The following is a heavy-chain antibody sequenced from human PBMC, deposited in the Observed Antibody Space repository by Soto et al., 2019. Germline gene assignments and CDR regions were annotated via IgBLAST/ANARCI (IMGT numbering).Heavy chain of an antibody. CDR2: IYYSGST. CDR1: VGSVSSGSYY. CDR3: ARSIMITFGGAPEPSFGY. Sequence: SETLSLTCTVSVGSVSSGSYYWSWIRQPPGKGLEWIGYIYYSGSTNYNPSLKSRVTISVDTSKNQFSLKLSSVTAADTAVYYCARSIMITFGGAPEPSFGYWGQGTLVTVSS. D-gene: IGHD3-16*01. V-gene: IGHV4-61*01. J-gene: IGHJ4*02.